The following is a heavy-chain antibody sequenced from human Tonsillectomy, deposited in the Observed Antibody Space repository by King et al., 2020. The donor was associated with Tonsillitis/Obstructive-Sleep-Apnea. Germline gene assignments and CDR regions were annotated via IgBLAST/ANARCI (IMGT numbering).Heavy chain of an antibody. CDR3: ARILREYSGYNAFDI. CDR2: INPSGGST. D-gene: IGHD5-12*01. Sequence: VQLVESVAEVKKPGASVKVYCKASGYTFTSDYMHWVRQAPGQGLEWMGIINPSGGSTSYAQKFQVRVTMTSDTSTSTVYMELSSLRSEDTAVYYCARILREYSGYNAFDIWGQGTMVTVSS. J-gene: IGHJ3*02. CDR1: GYTFTSDY. V-gene: IGHV1-46*01.